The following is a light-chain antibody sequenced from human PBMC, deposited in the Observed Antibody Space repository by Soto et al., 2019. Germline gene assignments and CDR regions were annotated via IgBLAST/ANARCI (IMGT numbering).Light chain of an antibody. Sequence: QSALTQPASVSGSPGQSITISCTGTGSAVGTYNLVSWYQQHPGKAPKLMIYEGSKRPSGVSNRFSGSKSGNTASLTISGLQAEDEADYYCCSYAGSSTFVVFGGGTKVTVL. V-gene: IGLV2-23*01. J-gene: IGLJ2*01. CDR3: CSYAGSSTFVV. CDR2: EGS. CDR1: GSAVGTYNL.